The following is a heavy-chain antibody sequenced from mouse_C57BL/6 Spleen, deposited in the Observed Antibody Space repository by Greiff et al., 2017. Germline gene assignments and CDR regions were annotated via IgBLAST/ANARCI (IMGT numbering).Heavy chain of an antibody. J-gene: IGHJ3*01. CDR1: GFSLTSYG. D-gene: IGHD2-5*01. Sequence: VQLQESGPGLVQPSQSLSITCTVSGFSLTSYGVHWVRQSPGKGLEWLGVIWSGGSTDYNAAFISRLSISKDNSKSQVFFKMNSLQADDTAIYYCARMDSNAAWFAYWGQGTLVTVSA. V-gene: IGHV2-2*01. CDR3: ARMDSNAAWFAY. CDR2: IWSGGST.